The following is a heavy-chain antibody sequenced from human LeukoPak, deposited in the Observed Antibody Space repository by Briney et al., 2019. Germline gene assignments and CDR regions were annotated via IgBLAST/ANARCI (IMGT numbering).Heavy chain of an antibody. V-gene: IGHV1-2*02. CDR1: GYTFTDYY. J-gene: IGHJ4*02. Sequence: ASVKVSCKAAGYTFTDYYLHWMRQAPGQGLEWMGWINPNSGGTNSAQKFQDRVTMTRDTSITTAYMELSRLTSDDTAVYYCARDTRRADGYSDFWGQGTLVTVSS. CDR2: INPNSGGT. CDR3: ARDTRRADGYSDF. D-gene: IGHD5-24*01.